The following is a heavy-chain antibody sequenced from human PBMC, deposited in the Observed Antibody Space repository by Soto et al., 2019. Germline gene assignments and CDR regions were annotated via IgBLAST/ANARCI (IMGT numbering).Heavy chain of an antibody. D-gene: IGHD5-12*01. Sequence: EVQLVESGGDLVQPGGSLRLSCAASGFIFSSYWMHWVSQAPGKGLVWVSRVKSDGSTYYADSVKGRFTISRDNAKNTLYLLMNSLTVEDTAVYYCARGIRGHYGSDVWGQGTMVTVSS. V-gene: IGHV3-74*01. J-gene: IGHJ3*01. CDR2: VKSDGST. CDR1: GFIFSSYW. CDR3: ARGIRGHYGSDV.